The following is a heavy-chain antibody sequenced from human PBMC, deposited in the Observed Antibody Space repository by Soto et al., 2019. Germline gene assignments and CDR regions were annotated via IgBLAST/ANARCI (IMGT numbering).Heavy chain of an antibody. V-gene: IGHV3-30*18. CDR1: GFTFNNYG. Sequence: QVQLVESGGGVVQPGRSLRLSCAASGFTFNNYGMHWARQAPGKGLEWVAAISNDGSDKYYADSVKGRLTISRDNSKNTVLLQTSSLRAEETAVYYCAKDQARAASHGIDWGQGTMVTVSS. CDR2: ISNDGSDK. D-gene: IGHD6-13*01. J-gene: IGHJ3*01. CDR3: AKDQARAASHGID.